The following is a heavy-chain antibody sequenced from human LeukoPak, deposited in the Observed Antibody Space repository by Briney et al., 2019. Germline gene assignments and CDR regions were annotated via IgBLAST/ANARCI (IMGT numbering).Heavy chain of an antibody. D-gene: IGHD6-6*01. CDR1: GFTFSSYS. J-gene: IGHJ5*02. V-gene: IGHV3-30*03. CDR3: ASTYSSLFDP. Sequence: GGSLRLSCAASGFTFSSYSMNWVRQAPGKGLEWVAVISYDGSNKYYADSVKGRFTISRDNSKNTLYLQMNSLRAEDTAVYYCASTYSSLFDPWGQGILVTVSS. CDR2: ISYDGSNK.